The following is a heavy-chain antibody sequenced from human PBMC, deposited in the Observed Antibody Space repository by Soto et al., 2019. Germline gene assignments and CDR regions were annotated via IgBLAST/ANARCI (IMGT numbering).Heavy chain of an antibody. V-gene: IGHV4-30-2*06. Sequence: SETLSLTCSVSGGSINSGRSSWNWIRQSPGKGLEWIAYIYHSGSTYYNPSLKSRVTISVDRSENQFSLKLTSVTAADTAVYYCAGGAAADYFDYWGQGTLVTVSS. CDR2: IYHSGST. J-gene: IGHJ4*02. CDR3: AGGAAADYFDY. D-gene: IGHD6-13*01. CDR1: GGSINSGRSS.